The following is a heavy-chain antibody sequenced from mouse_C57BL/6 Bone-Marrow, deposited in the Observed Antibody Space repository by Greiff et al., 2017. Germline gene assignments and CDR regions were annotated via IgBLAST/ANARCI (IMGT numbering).Heavy chain of an antibody. V-gene: IGHV14-4*01. J-gene: IGHJ4*01. Sequence: VQLQQSGAELVRPGASVKLSCTASGFNIKDDYMHWVKQRPEQGLAWIGWIDPENGDTEYASKFQGKATITADTSSNPAYLQISSLTSADTAVYYCTTYDYDGGYAMDYWGQGTSVTVSS. CDR3: TTYDYDGGYAMDY. CDR1: GFNIKDDY. D-gene: IGHD2-4*01. CDR2: IDPENGDT.